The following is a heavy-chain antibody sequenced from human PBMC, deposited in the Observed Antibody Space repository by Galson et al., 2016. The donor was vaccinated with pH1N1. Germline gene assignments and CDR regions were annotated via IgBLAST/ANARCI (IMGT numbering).Heavy chain of an antibody. Sequence: SLRLSCAASGFTLSSYWMSWVRQAPGKGLEWVANMNQDGNKKYYVDSVKGRFIISRDYSKNSLYLQMNSLRAGDTAMYYCVRAVGRAEAHWGQGTLVTVSS. D-gene: IGHD1-26*01. CDR3: VRAVGRAEAH. CDR2: MNQDGNKK. V-gene: IGHV3-7*01. CDR1: GFTLSSYW. J-gene: IGHJ4*02.